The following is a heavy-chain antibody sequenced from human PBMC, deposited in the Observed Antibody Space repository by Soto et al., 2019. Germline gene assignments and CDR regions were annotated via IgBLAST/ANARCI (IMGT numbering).Heavy chain of an antibody. CDR2: ILNDGSNR. D-gene: IGHD3-10*01. V-gene: IGHV3-33*01. Sequence: QVQLVESGGGVVQPGRSLRLSCAASEFTFSNYGMHWVRQAPGKGLEWVAVILNDGSNRYHADSVKDRFTVSRDNWKNTLYLQMNSLRAEDTVVYYCARDDEYSGNGMDVWGQGTTVSVS. J-gene: IGHJ6*02. CDR1: EFTFSNYG. CDR3: ARDDEYSGNGMDV.